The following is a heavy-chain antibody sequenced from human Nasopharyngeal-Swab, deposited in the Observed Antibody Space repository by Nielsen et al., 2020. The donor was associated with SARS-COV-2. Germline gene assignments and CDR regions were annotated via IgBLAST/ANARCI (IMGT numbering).Heavy chain of an antibody. CDR1: GGTFSSYA. J-gene: IGHJ6*02. V-gene: IGHV1-69*04. D-gene: IGHD3-3*01. CDR2: IIPILGIA. Sequence: SVQVSCKASGGTFSSYAISWVRQAPGQGLEWMGRIIPILGIANYAQKFQGRVTITADKSTSTAYMELSRLRSDDTAVYYCAREEGITIFGVVLNNYYYGMDVWGQGTTVTVSS. CDR3: AREEGITIFGVVLNNYYYGMDV.